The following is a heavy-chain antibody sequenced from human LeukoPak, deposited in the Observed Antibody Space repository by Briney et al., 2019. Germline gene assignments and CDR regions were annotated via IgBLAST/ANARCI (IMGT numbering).Heavy chain of an antibody. CDR2: ISGSGGST. Sequence: GGSLRLSCAASGFTFSSYAMSWVRQAPGKGLEWVSAISGSGGSTYYADSVKGRFTISRDNSKNTLYLQMNSLRAEDTAVYYCARHPYSSSWSPTYYFDYWGQGTLVTVSS. CDR3: ARHPYSSSWSPTYYFDY. D-gene: IGHD6-13*01. J-gene: IGHJ4*02. V-gene: IGHV3-23*01. CDR1: GFTFSSYA.